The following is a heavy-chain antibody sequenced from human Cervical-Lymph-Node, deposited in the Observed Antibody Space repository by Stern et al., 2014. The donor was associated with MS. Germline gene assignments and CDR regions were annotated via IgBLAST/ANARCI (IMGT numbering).Heavy chain of an antibody. CDR2: IVVGSGNT. CDR3: AAIRDYYDSSGYDAFDI. D-gene: IGHD3-22*01. J-gene: IGHJ3*02. CDR1: GFTFTSSA. Sequence: QLVESGPEVKQPGTSVKVSCKASGFTFTSSAVQWVRQARGQRLECIGWIVVGSGNTNYAQKFQEGVTITRDMSTSTAYMELSSLRSEDTAVYYCAAIRDYYDSSGYDAFDIWGQGTMVTVSS. V-gene: IGHV1-58*01.